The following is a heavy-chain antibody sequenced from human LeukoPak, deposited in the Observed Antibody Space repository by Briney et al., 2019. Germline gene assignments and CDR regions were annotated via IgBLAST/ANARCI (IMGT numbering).Heavy chain of an antibody. Sequence: GASVKVSCKASGDTFSNYAIYWVRQAPGQGLEWVGGILPIIGAAKNGQKLQGRVTFTADESTSTVYTELSSLRSEDTAIYYCARAHFSAYTGSEWGQGTLVTVSS. V-gene: IGHV1-69*13. CDR3: ARAHFSAYTGSE. J-gene: IGHJ4*02. D-gene: IGHD3-16*01. CDR2: ILPIIGAA. CDR1: GDTFSNYA.